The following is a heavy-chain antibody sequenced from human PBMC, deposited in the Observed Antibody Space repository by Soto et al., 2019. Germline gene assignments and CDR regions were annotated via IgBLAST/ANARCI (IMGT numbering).Heavy chain of an antibody. J-gene: IGHJ5*02. CDR3: AKLPLLRVVDNWFAP. V-gene: IGHV3-48*02. D-gene: IGHD2-21*01. CDR1: GFTFSTYS. Sequence: GGSLRLSCVGSGFTFSTYSMNWVRQAPGKGLEWIAFISSSGSTITYADSAKGRFTISRENAKNSVYLQMNSLRDEDTALYYCAKLPLLRVVDNWFAPWGQGTQVTV. CDR2: ISSSGSTI.